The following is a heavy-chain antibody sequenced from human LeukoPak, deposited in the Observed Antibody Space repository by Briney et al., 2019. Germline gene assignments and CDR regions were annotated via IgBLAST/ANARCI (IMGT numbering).Heavy chain of an antibody. CDR1: GFTFRNYA. CDR3: AKGLYDYALDV. J-gene: IGHJ6*02. Sequence: PGGSLRLSCEASGFTFRNYAMAWVRQAPGKGLDWVALIGARDGRTYYADPVKGRFTISRDNFKNTLYLQMNSLRAEDTAIYYCAKGLYDYALDVWGQGTAVTVSS. CDR2: IGARDGRT. V-gene: IGHV3-23*01.